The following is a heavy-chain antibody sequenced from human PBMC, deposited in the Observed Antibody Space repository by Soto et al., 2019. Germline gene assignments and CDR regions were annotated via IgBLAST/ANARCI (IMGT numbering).Heavy chain of an antibody. Sequence: SETLSLTCTVSGDSISSINNYWSWIRQPPGEGLEWIGFISYSGTTSYSPSLKSRVAISLDTSKNQFSLSLNFVTAADTAVYHCARGRGYSYGLDPWGQGSLVTVS. D-gene: IGHD5-18*01. V-gene: IGHV4-30-4*01. CDR3: ARGRGYSYGLDP. CDR2: ISYSGTT. J-gene: IGHJ5*02. CDR1: GDSISSINNY.